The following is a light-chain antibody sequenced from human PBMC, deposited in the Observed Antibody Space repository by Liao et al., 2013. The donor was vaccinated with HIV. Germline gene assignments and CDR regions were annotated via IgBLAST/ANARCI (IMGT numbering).Light chain of an antibody. CDR3: QVWDSNTNHQV. Sequence: SYELTQPPSVSVAPGQTASITCGSNNIGSKSVHWYQQKPGQAPVLAIHYDSDRPSGIPDRFSVSNSGNTATLTISRVEAGDEADYYCQVWDSNTNHQVFGGGTKLTVL. V-gene: IGLV3-21*04. CDR2: YDS. CDR1: NIGSKS. J-gene: IGLJ3*02.